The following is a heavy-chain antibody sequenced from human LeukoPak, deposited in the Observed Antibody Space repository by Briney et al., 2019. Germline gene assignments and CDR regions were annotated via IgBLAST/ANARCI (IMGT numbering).Heavy chain of an antibody. CDR3: AGGGITIFGVAPISSFDY. CDR2: INPNSGGT. J-gene: IGHJ4*02. V-gene: IGHV1-2*02. D-gene: IGHD3-3*01. Sequence: ASVKVSCKASGYTFTGYYMHWVRQAPGQGLEWMGWINPNSGGTSYAQKFQGRVTMTRDTSTSTVYMELSSLRSEDTAVYYCAGGGITIFGVAPISSFDYWGQGTLVTVSS. CDR1: GYTFTGYY.